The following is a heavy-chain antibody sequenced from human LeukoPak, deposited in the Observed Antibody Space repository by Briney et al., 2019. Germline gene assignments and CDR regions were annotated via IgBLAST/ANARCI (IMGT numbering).Heavy chain of an antibody. V-gene: IGHV1-69*05. J-gene: IGHJ3*02. CDR1: GGTFSSYA. D-gene: IGHD1-20*01. CDR2: IIPIFGTA. Sequence: VASVKVSCKASGGTFSSYAISWVRQAPGQGLEWMGGIIPIFGTANYAQKFQGRVTITTDESTSTAYMELSSLRSEDTAVYYCARDLRVWLERHDAFDIWGQGTMVTVSS. CDR3: ARDLRVWLERHDAFDI.